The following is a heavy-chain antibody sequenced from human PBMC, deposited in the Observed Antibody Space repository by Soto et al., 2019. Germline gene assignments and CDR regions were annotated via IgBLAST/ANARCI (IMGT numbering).Heavy chain of an antibody. J-gene: IGHJ5*02. V-gene: IGHV3-30-3*01. D-gene: IGHD4-17*01. CDR1: GFTFSSYA. CDR2: ISYDGSNK. CDR3: ARDLNGDYGGANWFDP. Sequence: QVQLVESGGGVVQPGRSLRLSCAASGFTFSSYAMHWVRQAPGKGLERVAVISYDGSNKYYADSVKGRFTISRDNSKNTLYLQMNSLRAEDTAVYYCARDLNGDYGGANWFDPWGQGTLVTVSS.